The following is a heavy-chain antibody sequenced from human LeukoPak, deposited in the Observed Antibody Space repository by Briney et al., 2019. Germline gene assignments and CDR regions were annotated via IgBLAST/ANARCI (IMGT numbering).Heavy chain of an antibody. V-gene: IGHV4-34*01. CDR3: ARLSRVRYYYGSGRRYHFDY. D-gene: IGHD3-10*01. CDR1: GGSFSGYY. J-gene: IGHJ4*02. Sequence: ASETLSLTCAVYGGSFSGYYWSWIRQPPGKGLEWRGEINHSGSTNYNPSLKSRVTISVDTSKNQFSLKLSSVTAADTAVYYCARLSRVRYYYGSGRRYHFDYWGQGTLVTVSS. CDR2: INHSGST.